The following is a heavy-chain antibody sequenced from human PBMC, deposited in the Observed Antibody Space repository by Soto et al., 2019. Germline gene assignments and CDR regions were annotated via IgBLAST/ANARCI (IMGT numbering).Heavy chain of an antibody. CDR1: GFTFSSYA. CDR2: ISGSGGST. J-gene: IGHJ4*02. D-gene: IGHD6-19*01. CDR3: AKYRSPPIAVAVFDY. V-gene: IGHV3-23*01. Sequence: PGGSLRLSCAASGFTFSSYAMSWVRQAPGKGLEWVSAISGSGGSTYYADSVKGRFTISRDNSKNTLYLQMNSLRAEDTAVYYCAKYRSPPIAVAVFDYWGQGTLVTVSS.